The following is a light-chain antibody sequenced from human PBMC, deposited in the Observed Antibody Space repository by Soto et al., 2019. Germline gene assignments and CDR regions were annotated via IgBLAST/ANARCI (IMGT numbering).Light chain of an antibody. Sequence: DIQLTQSPSFLSASVGDRVTITCRASQGISSYLAWYQQKPEKAPKLLIYAASTLQSGVPSRFSGSGSGTEFTLTISSPQPEDFATYYCQQLNSYPITFGQGTRLEIK. CDR3: QQLNSYPIT. J-gene: IGKJ5*01. CDR2: AAS. V-gene: IGKV1-9*01. CDR1: QGISSY.